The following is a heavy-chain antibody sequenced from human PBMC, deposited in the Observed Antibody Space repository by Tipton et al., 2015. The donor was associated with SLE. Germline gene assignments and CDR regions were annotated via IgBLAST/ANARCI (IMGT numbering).Heavy chain of an antibody. V-gene: IGHV3-30*02. D-gene: IGHD1-26*01. J-gene: IGHJ4*02. Sequence: QVQLVQSGGGVVQPEGSLRLSCVVSGFTFSSYGMHWVRQAPGKGLAWVAFIGNDGSREDYADSVKGRFTISRDNSKNTLYLQMNSLRAEDTAVYYCARDQLFGATYWGQGTLVTVSS. CDR3: ARDQLFGATY. CDR2: IGNDGSRE. CDR1: GFTFSSYG.